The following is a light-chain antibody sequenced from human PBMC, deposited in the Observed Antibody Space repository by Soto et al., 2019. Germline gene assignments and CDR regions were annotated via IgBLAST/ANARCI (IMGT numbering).Light chain of an antibody. CDR1: SSDVGSYNL. CDR2: AGS. Sequence: QSALTQPASVSGSPGQSITISCTGTSSDVGSYNLVSWFQQHPGKAPKLIIFAGSQWPSGVSNRFSGSKSGHTASLTISGLQTEDEADYYCCSYAGSSAYVIFGGGTKLTVL. V-gene: IGLV2-23*01. J-gene: IGLJ2*01. CDR3: CSYAGSSAYVI.